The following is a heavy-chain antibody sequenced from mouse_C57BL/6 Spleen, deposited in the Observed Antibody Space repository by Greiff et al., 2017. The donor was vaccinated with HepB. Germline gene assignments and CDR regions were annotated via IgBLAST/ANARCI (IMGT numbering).Heavy chain of an antibody. Sequence: DVQLVESGGGLVKPGGSLKLSCAASGFTFSSYAMSWVRQTPEKRLEWVATISDGGSYTYYPDNVKGRFTISRDNAKNNLYLQMSHLKSEDTAMYYCARDSSNFVYYFDYWGQGTTLTVSS. CDR2: ISDGGSYT. CDR1: GFTFSSYA. J-gene: IGHJ2*01. D-gene: IGHD2-5*01. V-gene: IGHV5-4*01. CDR3: ARDSSNFVYYFDY.